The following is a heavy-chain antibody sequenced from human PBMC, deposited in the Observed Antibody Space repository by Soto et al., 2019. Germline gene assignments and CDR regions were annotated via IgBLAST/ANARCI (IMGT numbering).Heavy chain of an antibody. J-gene: IGHJ6*02. CDR3: ARQEIVGMPADLEYYSYPGVAV. CDR2: IIPIFGTA. CDR1: GGTLSNYA. Sequence: QVPLVQSGAEVKKPGSSVKVSCKASGGTLSNYAINWVRQAPGQGLEWMGGIIPIFGTALYAQKFQDRVTITADECTSTAYMELRSLTSEDTAVYCCARQEIVGMPADLEYYSYPGVAVLRQGTTVTVSS. V-gene: IGHV1-69*01. D-gene: IGHD2-2*01.